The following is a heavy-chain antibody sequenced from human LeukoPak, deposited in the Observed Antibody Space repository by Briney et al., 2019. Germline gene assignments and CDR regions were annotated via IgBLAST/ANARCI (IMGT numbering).Heavy chain of an antibody. CDR3: ACLTTADAFDI. CDR1: GGSIGSYY. CDR2: IYDSGST. J-gene: IGHJ3*02. D-gene: IGHD3-22*01. V-gene: IGHV4-59*01. Sequence: SSETLSLTCTVSGGSIGSYYWSWIRQPPGKGLEWIGYIYDSGSTNYNPSLKSRVTISVDTSKNQFSLKLSSVTAADTAVYYCACLTTADAFDIWGQGTMVTVSS.